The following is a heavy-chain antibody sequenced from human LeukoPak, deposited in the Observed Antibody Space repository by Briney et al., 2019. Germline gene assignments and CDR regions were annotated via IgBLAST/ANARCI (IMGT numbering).Heavy chain of an antibody. CDR2: ISSGSSHI. Sequence: PGGSLRLSCAASGFTFSSYSMNWVRQAPGKGLEWVSSISSGSSHIYYADSLKGRFTISRDNAKNSLYLRMNSLRAEDTAVYYCARAGYIYGYDSWGQGTLVTVSS. CDR3: ARAGYIYGYDS. CDR1: GFTFSSYS. V-gene: IGHV3-21*01. D-gene: IGHD5-18*01. J-gene: IGHJ5*01.